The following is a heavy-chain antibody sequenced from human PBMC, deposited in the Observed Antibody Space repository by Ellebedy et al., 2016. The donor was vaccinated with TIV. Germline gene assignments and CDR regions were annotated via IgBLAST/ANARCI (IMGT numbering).Heavy chain of an antibody. CDR2: IGDKT. J-gene: IGHJ4*02. V-gene: IGHV3-23*01. Sequence: GGSLRLSCAASGFTFNSYAMSWVRQAPGKGLEWVSTIGDKTYYTDSVKGRFIISSDNSKNTLYLQMNSLRAEDTAVYYCARLWPTSTSRSFDSWGQGIPVTVSS. CDR1: GFTFNSYA. D-gene: IGHD2-2*01. CDR3: ARLWPTSTSRSFDS.